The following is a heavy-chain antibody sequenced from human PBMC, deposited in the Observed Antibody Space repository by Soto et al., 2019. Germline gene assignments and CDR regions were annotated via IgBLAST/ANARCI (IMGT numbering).Heavy chain of an antibody. CDR1: GVTFTTYA. CDR2: IVGVSGER. J-gene: IGHJ4*02. D-gene: IGHD6-25*01. V-gene: IGHV1-69*06. Sequence: QVRLVQSAAEVKKPGSSVRVSCKASGVTFTTYAYNWVRQAPGRGLGWLGGIVGVSGERKYAQQFQDRVTITADKSTGTTYLEFSRLTSADTAVHYCAILPQSGTYFRYDFWGKGTVVTVSS. CDR3: AILPQSGTYFRYDF.